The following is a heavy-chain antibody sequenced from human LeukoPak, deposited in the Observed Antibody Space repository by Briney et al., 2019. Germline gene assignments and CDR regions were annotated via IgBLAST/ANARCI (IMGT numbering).Heavy chain of an antibody. CDR2: INPNRGST. D-gene: IGHD2-15*01. Sequence: ASVKVSCKASGYTFTSYYMYWVRQAPGQGLEWMGIINPNRGSTSYAQKFQGRVTMTRDTSISTAYMKLRSLTSDDTAVYYCGRGSLEYCSGGSCYSGRNWFDPWGQGTLVTVSS. V-gene: IGHV1-46*01. CDR3: GRGSLEYCSGGSCYSGRNWFDP. J-gene: IGHJ5*02. CDR1: GYTFTSYY.